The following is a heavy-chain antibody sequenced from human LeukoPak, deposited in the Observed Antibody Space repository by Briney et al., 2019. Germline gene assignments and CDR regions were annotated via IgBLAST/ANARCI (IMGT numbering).Heavy chain of an antibody. CDR2: ISSSGSTI. J-gene: IGHJ6*04. CDR1: GFTVSSNY. Sequence: GGSLRLSCAASGFTVSSNYMSWVRQAPGKGLEWVSYISSSGSTIYYADSVKGRFTISRDNAKNSLYLQMNSLRAEDTAVYYCAELGITMIGGVWGKGTTATISS. V-gene: IGHV3-11*04. D-gene: IGHD3-10*02. CDR3: AELGITMIGGV.